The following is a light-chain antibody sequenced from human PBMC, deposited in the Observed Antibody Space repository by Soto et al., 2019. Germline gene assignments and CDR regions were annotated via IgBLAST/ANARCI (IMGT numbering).Light chain of an antibody. J-gene: IGKJ2*01. CDR3: QQYGSSTPYT. Sequence: EIVLTQSPGTLSLSPGERATLSCRASQSVSGNYLAWYQQKPGQSPRILIYGSSDRATGIPDRFSGSGSGPDFTLTITRVEPEYFAVYYCQQYGSSTPYTFGQGTKLEIK. CDR1: QSVSGNY. V-gene: IGKV3-20*01. CDR2: GSS.